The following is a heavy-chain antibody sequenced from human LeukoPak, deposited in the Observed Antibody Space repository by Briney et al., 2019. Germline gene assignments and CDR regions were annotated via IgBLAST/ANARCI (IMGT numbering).Heavy chain of an antibody. J-gene: IGHJ4*02. D-gene: IGHD4-17*01. Sequence: GASVKVSCKASGYTFTGYYMHWVRQAPGQGLEWMGWINPNSGGTNYAQKFQGRVTMTRDTSIRTAYMELSRLRSDDTAVYYCARSRPFGQWLRFYGDYVHFDYWGQGTLVSVST. V-gene: IGHV1-2*02. CDR1: GYTFTGYY. CDR3: ARSRPFGQWLRFYGDYVHFDY. CDR2: INPNSGGT.